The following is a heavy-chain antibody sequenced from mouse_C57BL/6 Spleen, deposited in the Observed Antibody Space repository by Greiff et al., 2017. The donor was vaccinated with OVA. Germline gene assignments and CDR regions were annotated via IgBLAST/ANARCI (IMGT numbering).Heavy chain of an antibody. Sequence: DVQLQESGPELVKPGASVKISCKASGYTFTDYYMDWVKQSHGKSLEWIGEINPNNGGTIYNQKFKGKATLTVDKSSSTAYMELRSLTSEDTAVYYCARGRFVDYWGQGTTLTVSS. V-gene: IGHV1-18*01. CDR3: ARGRFVDY. CDR2: INPNNGGT. CDR1: GYTFTDYY. J-gene: IGHJ2*01.